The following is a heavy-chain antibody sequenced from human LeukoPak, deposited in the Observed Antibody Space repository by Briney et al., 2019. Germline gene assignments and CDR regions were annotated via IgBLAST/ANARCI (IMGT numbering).Heavy chain of an antibody. V-gene: IGHV3-48*03. CDR3: ARDTSSGWFDY. Sequence: GGSLELSCAASGSPFSSYEMNWVRQAPGKGLEGVSYISSSGSTIYYADSVKGRFTISRDNAKNSLYLQMNSLRAEDTAVYYCARDTSSGWFDYWGQGTLVTVSS. D-gene: IGHD6-19*01. CDR2: ISSSGSTI. CDR1: GSPFSSYE. J-gene: IGHJ4*02.